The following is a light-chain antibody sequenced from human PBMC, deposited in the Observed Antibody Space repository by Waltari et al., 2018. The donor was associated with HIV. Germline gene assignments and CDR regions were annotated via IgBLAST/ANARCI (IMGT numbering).Light chain of an antibody. CDR3: CSYTGSKIYV. J-gene: IGLJ1*01. Sequence: QSALTQPRSVSGSPGPSVPVPCPGTSNDGGGYNYVSWYQQHPGQAPKFIIFDVTARPSGIPDRFSGSKSGNTASLTISGLQAEDEADYYCCSYTGSKIYVFGTGTQVTVL. V-gene: IGLV2-11*01. CDR1: SNDGGGYNY. CDR2: DVT.